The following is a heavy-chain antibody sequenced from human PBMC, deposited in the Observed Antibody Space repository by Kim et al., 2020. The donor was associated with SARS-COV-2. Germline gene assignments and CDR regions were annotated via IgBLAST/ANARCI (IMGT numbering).Heavy chain of an antibody. CDR1: GFSLSTSGMC. V-gene: IGHV2-70*01. D-gene: IGHD3-9*01. J-gene: IGHJ5*02. CDR2: IDWDDDK. Sequence: SGPTLVNPTQTLTLTCTFSGFSLSTSGMCVSWIRQPPGKALEWLALIDWDDDKYYSTSLKTRLTISKDTSKNQVVLTMTNMDPVDTATYYCARGGYDILTGYNSNWFDPWGQGTLVTVSS. CDR3: ARGGYDILTGYNSNWFDP.